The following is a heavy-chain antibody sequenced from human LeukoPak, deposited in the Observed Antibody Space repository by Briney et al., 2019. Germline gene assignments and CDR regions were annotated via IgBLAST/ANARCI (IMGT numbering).Heavy chain of an antibody. D-gene: IGHD3-22*01. CDR3: ARGYYYDSSGYPDAFDI. J-gene: IGHJ3*02. CDR1: DGSISSYY. V-gene: IGHV4-59*01. CDR2: IYYSGST. Sequence: SETLSLTCTVSDGSISSYYWSWIRQPPGKGLEWIGYIYYSGSTNYNPSLKSRVTISVDTSKNQFSLKLSSVTAADTAVYYCARGYYYDSSGYPDAFDIWGQGTMVTVSS.